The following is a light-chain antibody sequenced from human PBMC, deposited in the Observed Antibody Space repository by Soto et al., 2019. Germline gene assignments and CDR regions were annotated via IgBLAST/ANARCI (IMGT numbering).Light chain of an antibody. J-gene: IGKJ3*01. CDR3: QQYSAYPFT. CDR1: QDISNY. V-gene: IGKV1-16*02. Sequence: DIQMTQSPSSLSASVGDRVTITCRASQDISNYVAWFQQKPGRPPKSLIYAASSLQSGVPSKFSGSGSATAFPLTISSLQPEDFATYFCQQYSAYPFTFGPGTKVDSK. CDR2: AAS.